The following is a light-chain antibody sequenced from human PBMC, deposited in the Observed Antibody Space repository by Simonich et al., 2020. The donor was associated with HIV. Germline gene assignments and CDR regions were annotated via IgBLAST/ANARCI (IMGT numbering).Light chain of an antibody. V-gene: IGLV2-23*01. CDR2: EGS. Sequence: QSALTQPASVSGSPGQSITISCTGTSSDVGGYNYVYWYQQHPGKAHKLMIYEGSKPPSGVSNRFSGSKSGNTASLTISGLQAEDEADYYCCSYADTRSYVFGTGTKVTVL. CDR3: CSYADTRSYV. J-gene: IGLJ1*01. CDR1: SSDVGGYNY.